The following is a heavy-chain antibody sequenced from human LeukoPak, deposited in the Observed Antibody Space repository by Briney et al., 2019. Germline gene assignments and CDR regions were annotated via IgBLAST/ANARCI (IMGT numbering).Heavy chain of an antibody. Sequence: GGSLRLSCAASGFTFSSYSMNWVRQAPGKGLEWVSYISSSSSTIYYADSVKGRFTISRDNAKNSLYLQMNSLRAEDTAVYYCARLLGGHSSGWSAFDYWGQGTLVTVSS. D-gene: IGHD6-19*01. CDR3: ARLLGGHSSGWSAFDY. CDR1: GFTFSSYS. J-gene: IGHJ4*02. CDR2: ISSSSSTI. V-gene: IGHV3-48*01.